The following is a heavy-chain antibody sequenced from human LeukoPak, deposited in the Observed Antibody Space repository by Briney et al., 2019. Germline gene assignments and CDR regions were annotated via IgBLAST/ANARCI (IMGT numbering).Heavy chain of an antibody. J-gene: IGHJ4*02. CDR3: ARAAGIGSSSTYFDY. Sequence: GGSLRLSCAASGFTFSNYFMHWVRQAPGKGLEWVADIANDGSHTFYVESVKGRFTISRDNSKNTLYLQMNSLRVEDTAVYYCARAAGIGSSSTYFDYWGQGTLVAVSS. V-gene: IGHV3-30-3*01. CDR2: IANDGSHT. D-gene: IGHD6-6*01. CDR1: GFTFSNYF.